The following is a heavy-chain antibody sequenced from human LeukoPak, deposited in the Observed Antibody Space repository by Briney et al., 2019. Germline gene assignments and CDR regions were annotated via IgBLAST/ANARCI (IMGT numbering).Heavy chain of an antibody. V-gene: IGHV3-48*04. J-gene: IGHJ3*02. Sequence: GGSLRLSCAASGFTFSTYGMNWVRQAPGKGLEWVSYINLNSRTIDYADSVRGRFTISRDNARNSLYLQMNSLRAEDTAVYYCGSLDSREDSSSRWGPLDIWGQGTMVTVSS. CDR1: GFTFSTYG. CDR2: INLNSRTI. D-gene: IGHD6-6*01. CDR3: GSLDSREDSSSRWGPLDI.